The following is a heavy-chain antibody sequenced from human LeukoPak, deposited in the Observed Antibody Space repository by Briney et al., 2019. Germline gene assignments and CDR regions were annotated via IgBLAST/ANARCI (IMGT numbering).Heavy chain of an antibody. CDR2: IKSKTDGGTT. CDR3: ALGGDYFDY. Sequence: GGSLRLSCAASGFTFSNAWMSWVRQAPGKGLEWVGRIKSKTDGGTTDYTAPVKGRFTISGDDSKNTLYLRMNSLKTEDTAVYYCALGGDYFDYWGQGTLVTVSS. CDR1: GFTFSNAW. D-gene: IGHD3-16*01. V-gene: IGHV3-15*01. J-gene: IGHJ4*02.